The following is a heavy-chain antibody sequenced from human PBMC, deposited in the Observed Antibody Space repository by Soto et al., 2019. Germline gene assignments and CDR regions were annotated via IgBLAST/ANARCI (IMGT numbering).Heavy chain of an antibody. CDR1: GFTFDDYA. V-gene: IGHV3-9*01. CDR2: ISWNSGSI. D-gene: IGHD5-12*01. Sequence: SLRLSCAASGFTFDDYAMHWVRQAPGKGLEWVPGISWNSGSIGYADSVKGRFTISRDNAKNSLYLQMNSLRAEDTALYYCAKDRKAATTSLFDYWGQGTLVTVSS. J-gene: IGHJ4*02. CDR3: AKDRKAATTSLFDY.